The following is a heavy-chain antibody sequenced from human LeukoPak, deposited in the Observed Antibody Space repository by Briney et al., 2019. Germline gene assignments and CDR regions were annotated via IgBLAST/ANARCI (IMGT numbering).Heavy chain of an antibody. D-gene: IGHD2-8*01. CDR2: INRDGSST. CDR1: GFTFSSYW. J-gene: IGHJ6*02. Sequence: GGSLRLSCAASGFTFSSYWMHWVRQAPGKGLVWVSRINRDGSSTSFADSVRGRFSISRDNAKNTLYLQMNSLRAEDTAVYYCAREWVAGGMVYYYYGMDVWGQGTLVTVSS. V-gene: IGHV3-74*01. CDR3: AREWVAGGMVYYYYGMDV.